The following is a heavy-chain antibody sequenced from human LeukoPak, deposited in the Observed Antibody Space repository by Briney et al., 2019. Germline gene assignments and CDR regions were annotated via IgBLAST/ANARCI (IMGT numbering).Heavy chain of an antibody. D-gene: IGHD3-22*01. CDR1: GGSISSYY. J-gene: IGHJ3*02. V-gene: IGHV4-59*01. Sequence: SETLSLTCTVSGGSISSYYWSWIRQPPGKGLEWIGYIYYSGSANYNPSLKSRVTISVDTSKNQFSLKLSSVTAADTAVYYCARETYYYDSSGYYERSHAFGIWGQGTMVTVSS. CDR3: ARETYYYDSSGYYERSHAFGI. CDR2: IYYSGSA.